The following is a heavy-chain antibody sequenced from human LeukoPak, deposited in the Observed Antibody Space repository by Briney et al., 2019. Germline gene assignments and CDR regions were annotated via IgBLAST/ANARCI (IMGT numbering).Heavy chain of an antibody. Sequence: GGSLRLSCAASGFPFSSHAMSWVRQPPGKGLEWVSAISNGKTYYADSVRGRFTISRDDSKNTVSLQMNSLRGEDTALYYCVREAGYCASVCLKSNWFDPWGQGTLVTVSS. J-gene: IGHJ5*02. CDR1: GFPFSSHA. V-gene: IGHV3-23*01. CDR2: ISNGKT. D-gene: IGHD2-21*02. CDR3: VREAGYCASVCLKSNWFDP.